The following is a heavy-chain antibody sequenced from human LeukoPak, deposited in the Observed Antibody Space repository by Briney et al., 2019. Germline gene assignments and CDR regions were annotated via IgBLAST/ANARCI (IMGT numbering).Heavy chain of an antibody. CDR3: ARTRDSSGYDAFDI. CDR2: ISAYNGNT. V-gene: IGHV1-18*01. D-gene: IGHD3-22*01. CDR1: GYSFTSYG. Sequence: AASVKVSCKASGYSFTSYGISWVRQAPGQGLEWMGWISAYNGNTNYAQKLQGRVTMTTDTSTSTAYMELRSLRSDDTAVYYCARTRDSSGYDAFDIWGQGTMVTVSS. J-gene: IGHJ3*02.